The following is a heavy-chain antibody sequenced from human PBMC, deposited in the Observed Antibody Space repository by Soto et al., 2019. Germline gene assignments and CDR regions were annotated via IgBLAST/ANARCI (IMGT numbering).Heavy chain of an antibody. CDR2: IHPVDSDT. V-gene: IGHV5-51*01. J-gene: IGHJ4*02. CDR3: ARERDSTMYDY. D-gene: IGHD3-10*02. CDR1: YSSAGYW. Sequence: YSSAGYWIRWVRKMPGKGLEWMAIIHPVDSDTRYSPSFQGQVTVSADKSINTAYLQWSSLKASDTAMYYCARERDSTMYDYWVQGTMVTVSS.